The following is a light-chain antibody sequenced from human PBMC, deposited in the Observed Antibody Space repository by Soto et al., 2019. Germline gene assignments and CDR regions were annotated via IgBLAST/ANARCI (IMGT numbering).Light chain of an antibody. Sequence: DIQLPPSPSPPPRSVRARVGIPCRASQDVGKWLAWYQQKPGKAPTLLIHGASSLQSGVPPRYSGSGYGTDFTLTISSLQPEDFATYYCQQANSFPITFGQGTRLEIK. J-gene: IGKJ5*01. CDR3: QQANSFPIT. CDR1: QDVGKW. V-gene: IGKV1-12*01. CDR2: GAS.